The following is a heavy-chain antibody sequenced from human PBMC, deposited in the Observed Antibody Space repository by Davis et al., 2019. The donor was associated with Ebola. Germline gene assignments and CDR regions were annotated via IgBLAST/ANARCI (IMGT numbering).Heavy chain of an antibody. J-gene: IGHJ4*02. Sequence: PGGSLRLSCTVSGGSISSYYWSWIRQPPGKGLEWIGYIYYSGSTNYNPSLKSRVTISVDTSKNQFSLKLSSVTAADTAVYYCAVLGAEGYWGQGTLVTVSS. V-gene: IGHV4-59*01. CDR3: AVLGAEGY. D-gene: IGHD1-26*01. CDR1: GGSISSYY. CDR2: IYYSGST.